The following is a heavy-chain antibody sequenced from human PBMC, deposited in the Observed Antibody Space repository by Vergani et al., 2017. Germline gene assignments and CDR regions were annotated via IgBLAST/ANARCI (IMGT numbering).Heavy chain of an antibody. CDR3: AGEGGPYYGSGQFDP. CDR1: GGTFSSYA. J-gene: IGHJ5*02. V-gene: IGHV1-69*01. Sequence: QVQLVQSGAEVKKPGSSVKVSCKASGGTFSSYAISWVRQAPGQGLGWMGGIIPIFGTANYAQKFQGRVTITADESTSTAYMELSSLRSEETAVYYCAGEGGPYYGSGQFDPWGQGTLVTVSS. CDR2: IIPIFGTA. D-gene: IGHD3-10*01.